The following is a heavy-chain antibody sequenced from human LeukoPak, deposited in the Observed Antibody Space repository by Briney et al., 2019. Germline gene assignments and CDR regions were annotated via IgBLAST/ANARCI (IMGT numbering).Heavy chain of an antibody. Sequence: TSETLCLTCTVSGGSISSSSYYWGWIRQPPVKGLEWIGSIYYSGSTYYNPSLKSRVTISVDTSKNQFSLKLSSVTAADTAVYYCARLPHSWHFDYWGQGTLVTVSS. CDR3: ARLPHSWHFDY. V-gene: IGHV4-39*01. J-gene: IGHJ4*02. CDR1: GGSISSSSYY. CDR2: IYYSGST.